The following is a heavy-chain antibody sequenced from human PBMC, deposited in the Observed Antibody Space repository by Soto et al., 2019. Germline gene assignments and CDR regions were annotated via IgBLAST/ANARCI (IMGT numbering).Heavy chain of an antibody. V-gene: IGHV4-31*03. Sequence: SETLSLTCTVSGGSINSGGYYWSWIRQHPGKGLEWIGYIYYSGDTYSNPSLKSRITMSVDTSKNQFSLKLSSVTAADTAVYYCARAQIVVVPAAISPPRYNWFDPWGQGTLVTVSS. D-gene: IGHD2-2*01. J-gene: IGHJ5*02. CDR2: IYYSGDT. CDR3: ARAQIVVVPAAISPPRYNWFDP. CDR1: GGSINSGGYY.